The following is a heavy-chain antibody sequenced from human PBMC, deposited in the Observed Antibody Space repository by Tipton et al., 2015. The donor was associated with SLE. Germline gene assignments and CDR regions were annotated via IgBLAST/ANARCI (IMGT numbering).Heavy chain of an antibody. V-gene: IGHV4-34*01. CDR1: GDSISGYY. Sequence: TLSLTCNVSGDSISGYYWSWIRQPPGKGLEWIGEINHSGSTNYNPSLKSRVTISVDTSKNQFSLKVSSVTAADTAVYYCARRDGYSSIWNWFDPWGQGTLVTVSS. J-gene: IGHJ5*02. CDR2: INHSGST. CDR3: ARRDGYSSIWNWFDP. D-gene: IGHD6-13*01.